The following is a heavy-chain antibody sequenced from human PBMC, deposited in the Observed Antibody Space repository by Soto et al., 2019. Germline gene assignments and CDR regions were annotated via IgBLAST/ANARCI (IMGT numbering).Heavy chain of an antibody. D-gene: IGHD5-18*01. CDR2: SRGKRNGGTG. CDR3: VLEGATYGYHPLDP. Sequence: GGALRLSCAASVFAFTNSWMSWVRQTPGRGPEWVRLSRGKRNGGTGDYAEPGKGRFAISRDESKGTLFLQMDTLKTEDTAVYFCVLEGATYGYHPLDPGGQGTLLTTYS. V-gene: IGHV3-15*01. CDR1: VFAFTNSW. J-gene: IGHJ5*02.